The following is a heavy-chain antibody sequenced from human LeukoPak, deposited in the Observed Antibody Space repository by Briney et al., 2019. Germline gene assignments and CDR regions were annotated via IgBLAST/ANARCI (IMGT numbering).Heavy chain of an antibody. D-gene: IGHD3-22*01. CDR2: IYHSGST. CDR1: GYSISSGYY. V-gene: IGHV4-38-2*02. Sequence: SETLSLTCTVSGYSISSGYYWGWIRQPPGKGLEWIGSIYHSGSTYYNPSLKSRVTISVDTSKNQFSLKLSSVTAADTAVYYCARGNNGTYYDRSGKAHYYYYYMDVWGKGTTVTVSS. CDR3: ARGNNGTYYDRSGKAHYYYYYMDV. J-gene: IGHJ6*03.